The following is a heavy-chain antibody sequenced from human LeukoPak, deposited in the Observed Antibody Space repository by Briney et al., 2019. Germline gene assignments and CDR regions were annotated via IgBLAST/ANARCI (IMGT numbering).Heavy chain of an antibody. V-gene: IGHV3-30*02. CDR3: EIVAPFRV. CDR2: IRYDGSNK. J-gene: IGHJ4*02. Sequence: GGSLRLSCAASGFTFSSYGMHWVRQAPGKGLEWVTFIRYDGSNKYYADSVKGRFTISRDNSKNTLYLQMNSLRAEDTAVYYCEIVAPFRVWGQGTLVTVSS. CDR1: GFTFSSYG.